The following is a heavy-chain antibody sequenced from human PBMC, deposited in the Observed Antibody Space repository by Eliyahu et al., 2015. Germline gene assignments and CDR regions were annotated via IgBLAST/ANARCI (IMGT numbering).Heavy chain of an antibody. CDR3: AKVGDFVTTLALFDY. CDR2: ISGGGDNT. CDR1: GFTFXRYA. J-gene: IGHJ4*02. V-gene: IGHV3-23*01. D-gene: IGHD1-14*01. Sequence: EVQLLESGGGLVQPGGSLRLSCAASGFTFXRYAMSWVRQAPGKGLEWVSVISGGGDNTYYADSVKGRFTISRDNSKNTLYLQMNSLRAEDTAVYSCAKVGDFVTTLALFDYWGQGTLVTVSS.